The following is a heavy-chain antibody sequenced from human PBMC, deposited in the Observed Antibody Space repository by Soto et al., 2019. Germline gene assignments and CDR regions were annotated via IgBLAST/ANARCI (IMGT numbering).Heavy chain of an antibody. V-gene: IGHV1-2*04. CDR3: ARGNYYGSGSYLFYGMDV. CDR2: IIPNSGGT. J-gene: IGHJ6*02. Sequence: ASVKVSCKASGGTFSSYAISWVRQAPGQGLEWMGGIIPNSGGTNYAQKFQGWVTMTRDTSISTAYMELSRLRSDDTAVYYCARGNYYGSGSYLFYGMDVWGQGTTVTVSS. D-gene: IGHD3-10*01. CDR1: GGTFSSYA.